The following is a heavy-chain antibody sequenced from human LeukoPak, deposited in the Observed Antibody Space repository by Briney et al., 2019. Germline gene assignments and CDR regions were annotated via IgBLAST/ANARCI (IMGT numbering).Heavy chain of an antibody. V-gene: IGHV3-21*01. CDR2: ISSGSHYM. CDR3: ARDGFSGYNNLGFDY. D-gene: IGHD5-12*01. Sequence: GGSLRLSCAASGVTFSSLAMNWVRQAPGKGLEWVSSISSGSHYMYYTDSVKGRFTISRDNAKNSLYLQMDSLRVEDTAVYYCARDGFSGYNNLGFDYWGQGTLVTVSS. J-gene: IGHJ4*02. CDR1: GVTFSSLA.